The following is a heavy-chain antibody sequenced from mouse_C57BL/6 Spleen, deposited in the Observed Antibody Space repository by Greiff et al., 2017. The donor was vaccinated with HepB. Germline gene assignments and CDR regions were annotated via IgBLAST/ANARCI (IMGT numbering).Heavy chain of an antibody. CDR2: ISYDGSN. D-gene: IGHD2-5*01. Sequence: DVQLQESGPGLVKPSQSLSLTCSVTGYSITSGYYWNWIRQFPGNKLEWMGDISYDGSNNYNPSLKNRISITRDTSKNQFFLKLNSVTTEDTATYYCARAYYSNYAYAMDYWGQGTSVTVSS. J-gene: IGHJ4*01. CDR1: GYSITSGYY. CDR3: ARAYYSNYAYAMDY. V-gene: IGHV3-6*01.